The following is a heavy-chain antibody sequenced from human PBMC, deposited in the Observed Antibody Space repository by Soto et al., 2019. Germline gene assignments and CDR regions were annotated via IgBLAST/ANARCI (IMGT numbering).Heavy chain of an antibody. Sequence: SETLSLTCTVSGASITYGGYSWSWIRQTPGKGLEWIGYINHLETTFYNPSFESRLSLSIDRAKNQFSLNLNSMSAADRAVYFCARGGGSDSFDYWGQGILVTVSS. CDR3: ARGGGSDSFDY. D-gene: IGHD1-26*01. CDR1: GASITYGGYS. J-gene: IGHJ4*02. V-gene: IGHV4-30-2*01. CDR2: INHLETT.